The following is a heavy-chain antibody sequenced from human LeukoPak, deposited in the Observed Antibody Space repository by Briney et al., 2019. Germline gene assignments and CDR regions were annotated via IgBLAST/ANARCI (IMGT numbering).Heavy chain of an antibody. J-gene: IGHJ6*02. CDR2: INHSGST. Sequence: SETLSLTCAVYGGSFSGYYWSWIRQPPGKGLEWIGEINHSGSTNYNPSLKSRVTISVDTSKNQFSLKLSSVTAADTAVYYCARERVGVATIPGNYYYYGMDVWGQGTTVTVPS. CDR3: ARERVGVATIPGNYYYYGMDV. V-gene: IGHV4-34*01. D-gene: IGHD5-12*01. CDR1: GGSFSGYY.